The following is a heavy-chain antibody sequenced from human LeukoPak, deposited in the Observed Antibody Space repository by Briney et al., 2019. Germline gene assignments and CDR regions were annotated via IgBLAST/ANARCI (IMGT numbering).Heavy chain of an antibody. Sequence: GGSLRLSCAASGFTFSSYAMNWVRQAPGKGLEWVSSISSSSTYIYYADSVKGRFTISRDNAKNSLYLKMNSLRAEDTAVYYCARDGERGELSLYMDYWGQGTLVTVSS. D-gene: IGHD3-16*02. CDR2: ISSSSTYI. V-gene: IGHV3-21*01. CDR1: GFTFSSYA. CDR3: ARDGERGELSLYMDY. J-gene: IGHJ4*02.